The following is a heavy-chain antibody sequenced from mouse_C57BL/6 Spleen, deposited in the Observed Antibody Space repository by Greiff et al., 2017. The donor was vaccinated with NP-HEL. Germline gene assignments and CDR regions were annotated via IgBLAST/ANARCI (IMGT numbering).Heavy chain of an antibody. V-gene: IGHV1-64*01. Sequence: VQLQQPGAELVKPGASVKLSCKASGYTFTSYWMHWVKQRPGQGLEWIGMIHPNSGSTNYNEKFKSKATLTVDKSSSTAYMQLSSLTSEDSAVYYCASPYYSNSRFAYWGQGTLVTVSA. CDR1: GYTFTSYW. CDR2: IHPNSGST. J-gene: IGHJ3*01. D-gene: IGHD2-5*01. CDR3: ASPYYSNSRFAY.